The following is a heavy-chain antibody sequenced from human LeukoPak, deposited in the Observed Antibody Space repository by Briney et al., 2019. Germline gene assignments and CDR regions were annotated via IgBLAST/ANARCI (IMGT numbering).Heavy chain of an antibody. Sequence: PSETLSLTCTVSGGSISSDSYYWSRIRQPPGKGLEWIGDMYYSGSTYYNSSLKSRVTISIDTSKNQFSLRLSSVIVADTAVYYCARTPFSVDTAIFWGQGTLVIASS. D-gene: IGHD5-18*01. CDR3: ARTPFSVDTAIF. J-gene: IGHJ4*02. CDR2: MYYSGST. CDR1: GGSISSDSYY. V-gene: IGHV4-39*01.